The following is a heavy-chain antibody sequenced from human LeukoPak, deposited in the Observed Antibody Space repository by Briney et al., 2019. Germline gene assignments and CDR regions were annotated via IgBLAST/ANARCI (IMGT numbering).Heavy chain of an antibody. Sequence: GASVKVSRKASGYTFTSYYMHWVRQAPGQGLEWMGIINPSGGSTSYAQKFQGRVTMTRDMSTSTVYMELSSLRSEDTAVYYCARGSSSGWYPYWGQGTLVTVPS. CDR1: GYTFTSYY. CDR2: INPSGGST. J-gene: IGHJ4*02. V-gene: IGHV1-46*01. CDR3: ARGSSSGWYPY. D-gene: IGHD6-19*01.